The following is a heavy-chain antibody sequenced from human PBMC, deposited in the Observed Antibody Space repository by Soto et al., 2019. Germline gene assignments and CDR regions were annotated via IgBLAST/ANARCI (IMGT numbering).Heavy chain of an antibody. CDR1: GGSFSGYY. V-gene: IGHV4-34*01. CDR2: INHSGST. Sequence: PSETLSLTCAVYGGSFSGYYWSWIRQPPGKGLEWIGEINHSGSTNYNPSLKSRVTISVDTSKNQFSLKLSSVTAADTAVYYCAGTRIQYSSSWYFDYWGQGTLVTVSS. CDR3: AGTRIQYSSSWYFDY. D-gene: IGHD6-13*01. J-gene: IGHJ4*02.